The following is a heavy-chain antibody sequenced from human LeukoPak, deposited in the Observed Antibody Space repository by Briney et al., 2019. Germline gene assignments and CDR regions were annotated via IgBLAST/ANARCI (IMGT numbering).Heavy chain of an antibody. CDR3: AKSPYGSGTYYGDY. CDR2: ISGSGGSP. Sequence: ETLSLTCAVYGGSFSGYYWSWVRQAPGKGLEWVSAISGSGGSPYYADSVKGRFTISRDNSKNTLYLQMNSLRAEDTAVYYCAKSPYGSGTYYGDYWGQGTLVTVSS. V-gene: IGHV3-23*01. CDR1: GGSFSGYY. D-gene: IGHD3-10*01. J-gene: IGHJ4*02.